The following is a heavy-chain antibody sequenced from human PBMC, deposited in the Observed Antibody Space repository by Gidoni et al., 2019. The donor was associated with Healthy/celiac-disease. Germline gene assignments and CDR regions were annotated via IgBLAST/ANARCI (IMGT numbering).Heavy chain of an antibody. D-gene: IGHD3-22*01. CDR3: ARAYTYYYDSSGYQGAFDI. J-gene: IGHJ3*02. Sequence: VRQAPGKGLEWVSSISSSSSYIYYADSVKGRFTISRDNAKNSLYLQMNSLRAEDTAVYYCARAYTYYYDSSGYQGAFDIWGQGTMVTVSS. CDR2: ISSSSSYI. V-gene: IGHV3-21*01.